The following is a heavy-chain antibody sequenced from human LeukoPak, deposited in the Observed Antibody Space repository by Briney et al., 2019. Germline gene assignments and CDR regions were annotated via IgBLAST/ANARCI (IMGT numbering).Heavy chain of an antibody. J-gene: IGHJ4*02. CDR2: IYYSGST. V-gene: IGHV4-31*03. Sequence: SETLSLTCTVSGGSISSGGYYWSWIRQHPGKGLEWIGYIYYSGSTYYNPSLESRVTISVDTSKNQFSLKLSSVTAADTAVYYCARDNLAYGAYFDYWGQGTLVTVSS. CDR3: ARDNLAYGAYFDY. D-gene: IGHD4-17*01. CDR1: GGSISSGGYY.